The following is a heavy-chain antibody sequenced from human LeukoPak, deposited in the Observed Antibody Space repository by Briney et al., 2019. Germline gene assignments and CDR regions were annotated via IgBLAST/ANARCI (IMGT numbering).Heavy chain of an antibody. V-gene: IGHV1-69*04. CDR2: IIPILGIA. CDR1: GGTFSSYA. CDR3: ARVVVPAAANDY. Sequence: EASVKVSCKASGGTFSSYAISWVRQAPGQGLEWMGRIIPILGIANYAQKFQGRVTITADKSTSTAYMELSSLRSEDTAVYYCARVVVPAAANDYWGQGTLVTVSS. D-gene: IGHD2-2*01. J-gene: IGHJ4*02.